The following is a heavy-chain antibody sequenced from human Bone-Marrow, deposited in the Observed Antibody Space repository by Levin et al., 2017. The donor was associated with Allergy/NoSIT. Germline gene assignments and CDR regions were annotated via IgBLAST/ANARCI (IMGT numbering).Heavy chain of an antibody. J-gene: IGHJ3*02. CDR1: GYTFTSYY. D-gene: IGHD3-10*01. V-gene: IGHV1-46*01. Sequence: GESLKISCKASGYTFTSYYMHWVRQAPGQGLEWMGIINPSGGSTSYAQKFQGRVTMTRDTSTSTVYMELSSLRSEDTAVYYCARDQDLYGSGSGGAFDIWGQGTMVTVSS. CDR3: ARDQDLYGSGSGGAFDI. CDR2: INPSGGST.